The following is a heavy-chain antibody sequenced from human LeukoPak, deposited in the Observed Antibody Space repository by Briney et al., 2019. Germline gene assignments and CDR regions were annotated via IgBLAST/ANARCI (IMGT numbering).Heavy chain of an antibody. V-gene: IGHV3-23*01. CDR2: ISGSGDTT. D-gene: IGHD5-18*01. CDR1: GFTLSSYA. J-gene: IGHJ1*01. Sequence: GGSLRLSCAGSGFTLSSYAMSWVRQAPGKGLEWVSAISGSGDTTYYADSVKGRFTISRDNAKNSLYLQMNSLRAEDTAVYYCAREALRGYSYGLTRYFQYWGQGTLVIVSS. CDR3: AREALRGYSYGLTRYFQY.